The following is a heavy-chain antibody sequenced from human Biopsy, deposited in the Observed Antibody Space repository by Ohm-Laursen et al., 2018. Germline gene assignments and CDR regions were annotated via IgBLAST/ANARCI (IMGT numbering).Heavy chain of an antibody. D-gene: IGHD3-22*01. CDR3: VRGVDYYDPYHYYALDV. J-gene: IGHJ6*02. CDR2: INHSGRT. V-gene: IGHV4-34*01. CDR1: GESFNGYY. Sequence: SQTLSLTCVVYGESFNGYYWSWIRQTPGKGLEWIGEINHSGRTNYNPSLKSRVTISVHTSKNQFSLKVRSVTAADTAVYYCVRGVDYYDPYHYYALDVWGQGTTVTVSS.